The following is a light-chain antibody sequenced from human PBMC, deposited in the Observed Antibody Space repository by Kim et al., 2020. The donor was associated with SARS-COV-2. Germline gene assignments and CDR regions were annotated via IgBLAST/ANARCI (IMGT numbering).Light chain of an antibody. CDR2: AAS. Sequence: ASVGDRVTITCRASQSISSYLNWYQQKPGKAPKLLIYAASSLQSGVPSRFSGSGSGTDFTLTISSLQPEDFATYYCQQSYSTLGTFGQGTKVDI. J-gene: IGKJ1*01. CDR3: QQSYSTLGT. CDR1: QSISSY. V-gene: IGKV1-39*01.